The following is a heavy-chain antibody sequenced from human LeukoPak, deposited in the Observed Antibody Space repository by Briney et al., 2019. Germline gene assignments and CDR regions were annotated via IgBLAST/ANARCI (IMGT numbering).Heavy chain of an antibody. CDR2: INPSGGST. V-gene: IGHV1-46*01. D-gene: IGHD3-22*01. CDR1: GYTFTSYY. CDR3: ARGAIDYYDSSGYTSLTSDFDY. Sequence: ASVKVSCKASGYTFTSYYMHWVRQAPGQGLEWMGIINPSGGSTSYAQKFQGRVTMTRDMSTSTVYMELSSLRSEDTAVYYCARGAIDYYDSSGYTSLTSDFDYWGQGTLVTVSS. J-gene: IGHJ4*02.